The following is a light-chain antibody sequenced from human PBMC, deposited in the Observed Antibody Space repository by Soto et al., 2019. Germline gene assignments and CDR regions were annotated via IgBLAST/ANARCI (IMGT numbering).Light chain of an antibody. Sequence: DIQMTQSPSTLSASVGDRVTITCRASQSISSWLAWYQQKPGKAPKVLIYATSSLHSGVPSRFSGSGSETEFTLTISSLQPEDFATYFCQQTYSTPLTFGGGTKVDIK. V-gene: IGKV1-39*01. CDR3: QQTYSTPLT. CDR1: QSISSW. J-gene: IGKJ4*01. CDR2: ATS.